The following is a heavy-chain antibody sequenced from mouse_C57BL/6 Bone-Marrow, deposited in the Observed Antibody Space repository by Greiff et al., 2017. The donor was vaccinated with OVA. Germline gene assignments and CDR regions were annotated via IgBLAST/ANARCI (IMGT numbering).Heavy chain of an antibody. Sequence: VQLQQSGPVLARPGASVKMSCKTSGYTFTSYWMHWVKQRPGQGLEWIGAIYPGNSDTSYNQKFKGKAKLTAVTSASTAYMELSSLTNEDSAVYYCTRSHYYGSSYPYYFDYWGQGTTLTVSS. CDR3: TRSHYYGSSYPYYFDY. CDR2: IYPGNSDT. V-gene: IGHV1-5*01. D-gene: IGHD1-1*01. CDR1: GYTFTSYW. J-gene: IGHJ2*01.